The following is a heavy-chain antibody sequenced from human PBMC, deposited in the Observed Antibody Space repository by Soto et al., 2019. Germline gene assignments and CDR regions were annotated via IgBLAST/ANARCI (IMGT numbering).Heavy chain of an antibody. V-gene: IGHV1-2*04. CDR1: GYAFTGYY. CDR3: ARDVGYYDFWSGYHPYYYYGMDV. J-gene: IGHJ6*04. CDR2: INPNSGGT. D-gene: IGHD3-3*01. Sequence: ASVKVSCKASGYAFTGYYMHWVRQAPGQGLEWMGWINPNSGGTNYAQKFQRWVTMTTETSISTAYMELSRLRSDGTAVYYCARDVGYYDFWSGYHPYYYYGMDVWGKGTTVTVS.